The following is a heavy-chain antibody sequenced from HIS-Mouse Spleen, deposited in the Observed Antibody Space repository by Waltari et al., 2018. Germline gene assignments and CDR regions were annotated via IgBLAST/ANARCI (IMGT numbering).Heavy chain of an antibody. V-gene: IGHV1-2*02. J-gene: IGHJ5*02. CDR1: GYTFTAYY. CDR3: ARAAIGWTPRADP. CDR2: TKPSSGGT. Sequence: QVQLVQSGAEVKKPGASVKVSCKASGYTFTAYYMHWVRQAPGQGLEWMGGTKPSSGGTSAAQRFQGRVTMTRETSISTAYMELSRLRSDDTAVYYCARAAIGWTPRADPWGQGTLVTVSS. D-gene: IGHD6-19*01.